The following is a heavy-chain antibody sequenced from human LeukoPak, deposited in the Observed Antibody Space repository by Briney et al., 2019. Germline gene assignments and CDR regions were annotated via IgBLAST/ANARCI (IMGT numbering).Heavy chain of an antibody. D-gene: IGHD3-10*01. Sequence: RPGGSLRLSCAASGFTFSSYGMHWVRQAPGKGLEWVAVIWYDGSNKYYADSVKGRFTISRDNSKNTLYLQMNSLRAEDTAVYYCAREGPNLWFGELLAGYGMDVWGQGTTVTVSS. CDR1: GFTFSSYG. V-gene: IGHV3-33*01. J-gene: IGHJ6*02. CDR2: IWYDGSNK. CDR3: AREGPNLWFGELLAGYGMDV.